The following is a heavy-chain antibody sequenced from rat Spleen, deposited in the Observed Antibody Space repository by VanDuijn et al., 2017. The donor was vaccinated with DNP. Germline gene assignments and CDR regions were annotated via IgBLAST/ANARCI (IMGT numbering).Heavy chain of an antibody. CDR2: ISSDGSET. J-gene: IGHJ2*01. D-gene: IGHD1-4*01. CDR3: AGRPPPTRGPFDY. V-gene: IGHV5-7*01. CDR1: GFTFSDYY. Sequence: EVLLVESDGGLVQPGRSLKLSCAVSGFTFSDYYMAWVRQAPAKGLEWVATISSDGSETYYRDSVKGRFTISRENAKSTLYLQMDSLRSEDTATYYCAGRPPPTRGPFDYWGQGVTVTVSS.